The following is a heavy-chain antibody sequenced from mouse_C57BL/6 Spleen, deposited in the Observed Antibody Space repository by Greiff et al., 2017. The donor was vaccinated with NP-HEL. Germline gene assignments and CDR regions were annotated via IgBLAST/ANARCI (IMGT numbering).Heavy chain of an antibody. CDR3: ARSLFSTTVVGAMDY. J-gene: IGHJ4*01. Sequence: QVQLQQPGAELVMPGASVKLSCKASGYTFTSYWMHWVKQRPGQGLEWIGEIDPSDSYTNYNQKFKGKSTLTVDKSSSTAYMQLSSLTSEDSAVYYCARSLFSTTVVGAMDYWGQGTSVTVSS. V-gene: IGHV1-69*01. CDR2: IDPSDSYT. CDR1: GYTFTSYW. D-gene: IGHD1-1*01.